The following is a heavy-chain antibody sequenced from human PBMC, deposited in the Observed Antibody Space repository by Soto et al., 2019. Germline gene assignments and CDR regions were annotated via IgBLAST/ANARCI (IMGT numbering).Heavy chain of an antibody. D-gene: IGHD4-17*01. CDR1: GGSVSNKTYY. J-gene: IGHJ4*02. Sequence: PSETVSLTCSVSGGSVSNKTYYWSWIRQPPGKRLEWIGYVYYRVTTNYNPSLKSRVTISVDLSKNQFSLRLSSVTTADTALYYCARTTAVPNTLRSRYFFGYCGQGALVTVSS. CDR2: VYYRVTT. V-gene: IGHV4-61*01. CDR3: ARTTAVPNTLRSRYFFGY.